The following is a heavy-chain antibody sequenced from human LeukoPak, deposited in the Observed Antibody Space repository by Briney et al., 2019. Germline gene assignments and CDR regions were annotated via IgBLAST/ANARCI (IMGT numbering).Heavy chain of an antibody. Sequence: GGSLRLSCAASVFALSRYGIVWVRQAPGRGLEWVSGISGSGGNTYYGDSVKGRFTISRDNSKNTVYLQMNSLRAEDTAVYYCAKAQGYLDYWGQGTLATVSS. CDR1: VFALSRYG. V-gene: IGHV3-23*01. J-gene: IGHJ4*02. CDR3: AKAQGYLDY. CDR2: ISGSGGNT.